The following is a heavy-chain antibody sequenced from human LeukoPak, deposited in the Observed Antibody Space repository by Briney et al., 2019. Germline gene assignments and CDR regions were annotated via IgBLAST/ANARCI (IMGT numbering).Heavy chain of an antibody. V-gene: IGHV3-48*01. J-gene: IGHJ4*02. Sequence: GSLRLSCAASGFTFSSYSLNWVRQAPGKGLEWVSYISSSGSTIYYADSVKGRFTISRDNAKNSLYLQMNSLRAEDTAVYYCAEGSGYYYFDYWGQGTLVTVSS. CDR2: ISSSGSTI. CDR3: AEGSGYYYFDY. CDR1: GFTFSSYS. D-gene: IGHD3-22*01.